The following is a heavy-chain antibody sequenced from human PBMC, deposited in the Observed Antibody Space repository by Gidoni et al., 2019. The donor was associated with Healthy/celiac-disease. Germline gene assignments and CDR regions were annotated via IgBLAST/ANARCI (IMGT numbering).Heavy chain of an antibody. D-gene: IGHD2-2*02. CDR2: IVVGSGNT. CDR1: GFTFTSSA. V-gene: IGHV1-58*01. J-gene: IGHJ6*02. CDR3: AASIVVVPAAIPLSRTNYYYYYGMDV. Sequence: QMQLVQSGPEVKKPGTSVKVSCKASGFTFTSSAVQWVRQARGQRLEWIGWIVVGSGNTNYAQKFQERVTITRDMSTSTAYMELSSLRSEDTAVYYCAASIVVVPAAIPLSRTNYYYYYGMDVWGQGTTVTVSS.